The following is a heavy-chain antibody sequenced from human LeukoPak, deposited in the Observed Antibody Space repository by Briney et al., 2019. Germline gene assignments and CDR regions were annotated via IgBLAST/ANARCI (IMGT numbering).Heavy chain of an antibody. CDR1: GFTFSSYS. D-gene: IGHD7-27*01. Sequence: GGSLRLSCAASGFTFSSYSMHWVRQAPGKGLEWVSYISSSSGTIYYADSVKGRFTISRDNAKNTLYLQMNGMRAEDLGVYYCVRAMMGIDDYWGQGTLVTVSS. J-gene: IGHJ4*02. CDR3: VRAMMGIDDY. V-gene: IGHV3-48*04. CDR2: ISSSSGTI.